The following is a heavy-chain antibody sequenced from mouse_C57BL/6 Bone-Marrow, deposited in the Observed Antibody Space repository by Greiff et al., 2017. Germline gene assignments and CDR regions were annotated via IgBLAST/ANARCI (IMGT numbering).Heavy chain of an antibody. CDR3: TERYFDV. CDR1: GFNIKDDY. CDR2: IDPENGDT. V-gene: IGHV14-4*01. J-gene: IGHJ1*03. Sequence: EVKVVESGAELVRPGASVKLSCTASGFNIKDDYMHWVKQRPEQGLEWIGWIDPENGDTEYASKFQGKATITADTSSNTAYLQLSSLTSEDTAVYYCTERYFDVWGTGTTVTVSS.